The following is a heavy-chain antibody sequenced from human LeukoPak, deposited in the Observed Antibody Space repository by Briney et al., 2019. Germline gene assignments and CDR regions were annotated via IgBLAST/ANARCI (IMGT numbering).Heavy chain of an antibody. CDR1: GGSFSGYY. CDR3: ARGRLWTDDEDENYFDC. J-gene: IGHJ4*02. Sequence: SETLSLTCAVYGGSFSGYYWSWIRQPPGKGLEWIGEINHSGSTNYNPSLKSRVTISVDTSKNQFSLKLSSVTAADTAVYYCARGRLWTDDEDENYFDCWGQGTLVTVSS. D-gene: IGHD3-10*01. V-gene: IGHV4-34*01. CDR2: INHSGST.